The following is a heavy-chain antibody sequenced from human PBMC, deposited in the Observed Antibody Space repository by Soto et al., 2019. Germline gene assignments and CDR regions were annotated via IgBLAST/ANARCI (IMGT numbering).Heavy chain of an antibody. D-gene: IGHD3-9*01. CDR1: GFTFDDYA. CDR2: ISWNSGSI. Sequence: EVQLVESGGGLVQPGRSLRLSCAASGFTFDDYAMHWVRQAPGKGLEWVSGISWNSGSIGYADSVKGRFTISRDNAKNSLYLQMNRLSAEDTALYYCAKVGGSYDILTGYINWGQGTLVTVSS. CDR3: AKVGGSYDILTGYIN. J-gene: IGHJ4*02. V-gene: IGHV3-9*01.